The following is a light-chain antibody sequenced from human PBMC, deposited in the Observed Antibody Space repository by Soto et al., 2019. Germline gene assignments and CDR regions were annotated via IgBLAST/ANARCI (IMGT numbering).Light chain of an antibody. V-gene: IGLV1-51*01. CDR2: DNI. CDR3: GTWDSSLSAGV. Sequence: QSVLTQPPSVSAAPGQKVTMSCSGSSSNIGNNYVSWYQHLPGTAPKLLIHDNIKRPSGIPDRFSGSKSGTSATLGITGLQTGDEADYYCGTWDSSLSAGVFGTGTKV. CDR1: SSNIGNNY. J-gene: IGLJ1*01.